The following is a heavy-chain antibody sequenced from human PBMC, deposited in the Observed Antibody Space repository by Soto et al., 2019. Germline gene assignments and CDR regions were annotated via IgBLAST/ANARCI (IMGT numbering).Heavy chain of an antibody. CDR3: ARGYILTGYYVDY. CDR1: GYTFTSYA. CDR2: INAGNGNT. Sequence: QVQLVQSGAEVKKPGASVKVSCKASGYTFTSYAMHWVRQAPGQRLEWMGWINAGNGNTKYSQKFQGRVTITRDTSASTAYMELSSLRSEDTAVYYCARGYILTGYYVDYWGQGILVTVSS. J-gene: IGHJ4*02. D-gene: IGHD3-9*01. V-gene: IGHV1-3*01.